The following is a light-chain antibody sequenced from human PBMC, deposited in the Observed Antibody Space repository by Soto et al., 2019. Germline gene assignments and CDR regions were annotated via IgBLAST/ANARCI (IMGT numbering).Light chain of an antibody. CDR3: QVWDNNSDHVV. CDR2: YDR. J-gene: IGLJ2*01. V-gene: IGLV3-21*04. Sequence: SYELTQPPSVSVAPGETATITCGGNNIGSKSVHWYQQKAGQAPVLTIYYDRDRSSGIPERFSGSNSGNTATLTISRVEAGDGADYYCQVWDNNSDHVVFGGGTKLTVL. CDR1: NIGSKS.